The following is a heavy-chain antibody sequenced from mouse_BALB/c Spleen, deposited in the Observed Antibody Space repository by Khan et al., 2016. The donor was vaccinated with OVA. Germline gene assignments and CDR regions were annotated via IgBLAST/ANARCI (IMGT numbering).Heavy chain of an antibody. CDR1: GYSFTNYG. J-gene: IGHJ1*01. D-gene: IGHD1-1*02. Sequence: QIQLVQSGPELKKPGETVKISCKASGYSFTNYGMNWVKQAPGKGLKWMGWINTYTGEPTYVDDFKGRFAFSLETSASTAYLQINNLKNEDTATYFCASGGYWYFAVWGGGTTVTVSS. CDR3: ASGGYWYFAV. CDR2: INTYTGEP. V-gene: IGHV9-3-1*01.